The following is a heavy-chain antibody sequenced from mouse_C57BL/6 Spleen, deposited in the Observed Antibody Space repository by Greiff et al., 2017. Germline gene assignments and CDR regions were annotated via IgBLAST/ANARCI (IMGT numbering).Heavy chain of an antibody. CDR1: GYTFTSYW. Sequence: QVQLQQPGPELVKPGASVKLSCKASGYTFTSYWMHWVKQRPGQGLEWIGNINPSNGGTNYNEKFKSKATLTVDKSSSTAYMQLSSLTSEDSAVYYCARDGNYDYYAMDYWGQGTSVTVSS. CDR3: ARDGNYDYYAMDY. CDR2: INPSNGGT. V-gene: IGHV1-53*01. D-gene: IGHD2-1*01. J-gene: IGHJ4*01.